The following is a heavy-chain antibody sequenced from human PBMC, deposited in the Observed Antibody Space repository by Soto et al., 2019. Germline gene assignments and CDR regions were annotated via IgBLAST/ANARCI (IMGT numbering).Heavy chain of an antibody. Sequence: GGSLRLSCAASGFTFDDYAMHWVRQAPGKGLEWVSGINWNSGSIGYADSVKGRFTISRDNAKRFLYLQMNSLRVEDTAFYYCAKDPVDKSGYHYYFDYWGQGTLVTVSS. CDR3: AKDPVDKSGYHYYFDY. CDR1: GFTFDDYA. J-gene: IGHJ4*02. D-gene: IGHD3-22*01. V-gene: IGHV3-9*01. CDR2: INWNSGSI.